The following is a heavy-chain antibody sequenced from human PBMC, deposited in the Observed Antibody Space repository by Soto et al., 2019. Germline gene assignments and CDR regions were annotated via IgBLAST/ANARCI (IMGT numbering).Heavy chain of an antibody. Sequence: ASVKVSCKASGYTFTSYGISWVRQAPGQGLEWMGWISAYSGSTNYAQKLQGRVTMTTDTSTSTAYMELSRLRSDDTAVYYCARGKIFSSSSSSDYYYHGMDVWGQGTTVTVSS. D-gene: IGHD6-6*01. CDR1: GYTFTSYG. CDR2: ISAYSGST. V-gene: IGHV1-18*01. J-gene: IGHJ6*02. CDR3: ARGKIFSSSSSSDYYYHGMDV.